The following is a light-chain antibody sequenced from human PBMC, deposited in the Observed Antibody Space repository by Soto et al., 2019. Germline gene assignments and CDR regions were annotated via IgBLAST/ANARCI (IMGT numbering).Light chain of an antibody. J-gene: IGKJ2*01. Sequence: EIVLTQSPGTLSLSPGERATLSCRASQSVSSSYLAWYQQKPGQAPRLLIYGASSRATGIPDRFSGSGSGTAFTLTISRLEPEDFAVYYCQQYGSSSTFGQGTTLEIK. CDR3: QQYGSSST. CDR1: QSVSSSY. CDR2: GAS. V-gene: IGKV3-20*01.